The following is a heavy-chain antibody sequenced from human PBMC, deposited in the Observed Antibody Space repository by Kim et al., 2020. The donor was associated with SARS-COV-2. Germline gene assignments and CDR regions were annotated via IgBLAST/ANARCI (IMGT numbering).Heavy chain of an antibody. D-gene: IGHD3-10*01. CDR1: GDSVSSNSAG. CDR2: TYYRSKWYN. J-gene: IGHJ4*02. V-gene: IGHV6-1*01. CDR3: ARGNSYYGSGRLGY. Sequence: SQTLSLTCAISGDSVSSNSAGWNWIRQSPSRGLEWLGRTYYRSKWYNDYAVSVQSRITINPDTSKNQFSLHLSSVTPEDTAVYYCARGNSYYGSGRLGYWGQRTLVTVSS.